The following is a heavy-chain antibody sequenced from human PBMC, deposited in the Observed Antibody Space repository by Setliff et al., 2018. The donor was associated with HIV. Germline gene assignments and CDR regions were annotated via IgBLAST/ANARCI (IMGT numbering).Heavy chain of an antibody. D-gene: IGHD2-2*01. V-gene: IGHV1-24*01. CDR1: GFTLREVS. CDR2: FDPEDGET. Sequence: ASVKVSCKVSGFTLREVSMHWVRQAPGKGLEWMGYFDPEDGETVYAQKFQGRVTMTEDTSTNTAYMELSGLRSGDPAVYYCAIDMVGGWLRPMPDFWGQGALVTVSS. J-gene: IGHJ4*02. CDR3: AIDMVGGWLRPMPDF.